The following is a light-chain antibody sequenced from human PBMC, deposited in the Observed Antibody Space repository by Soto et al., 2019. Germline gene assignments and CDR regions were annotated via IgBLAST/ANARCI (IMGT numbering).Light chain of an antibody. V-gene: IGKV1-39*01. CDR1: QSISSY. CDR3: QQSSSTPQT. CDR2: AAS. Sequence: DIQMTQSPSSLSASVGDRVTITCRASQSISSYLNWYQQKPGKAPKLLIYAASSLQSGVPSRFSGSGSGTDFTLTISSLQHEDFATYYCQQSSSTPQTFGGGTKVDIK. J-gene: IGKJ4*01.